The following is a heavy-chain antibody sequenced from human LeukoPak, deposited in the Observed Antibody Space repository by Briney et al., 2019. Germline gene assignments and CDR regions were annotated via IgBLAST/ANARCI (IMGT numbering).Heavy chain of an antibody. CDR1: Y. D-gene: IGHD3-3*01. Sequence: YWSWIRQXPGKGLEWIGYIYYSGSTNYNPSLKSRVTISVDTSKNQFSLKLSSVTAADTAVYYCARILRFLEWTETYYFDYWGQGTLVTVSS. CDR2: IYYSGST. V-gene: IGHV4-59*01. CDR3: ARILRFLEWTETYYFDY. J-gene: IGHJ4*02.